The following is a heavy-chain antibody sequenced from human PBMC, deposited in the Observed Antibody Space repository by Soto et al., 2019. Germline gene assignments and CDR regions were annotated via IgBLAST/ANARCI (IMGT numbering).Heavy chain of an antibody. CDR2: IYYSGST. CDR1: GGSISSSSYY. D-gene: IGHD6-19*01. Sequence: KPSETLSLTCTVSGGSISSSSYYWGWIRQPPGKGLEWIGSIYYSGSTYYNPSLKSRVTISVDTSKNQFSLKLSSVTAADTAVYYCARHSIAVVGFDYWGQGTLVTVSS. J-gene: IGHJ4*02. V-gene: IGHV4-39*01. CDR3: ARHSIAVVGFDY.